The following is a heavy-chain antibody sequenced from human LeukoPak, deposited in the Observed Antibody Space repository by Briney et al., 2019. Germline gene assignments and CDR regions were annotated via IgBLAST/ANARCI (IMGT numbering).Heavy chain of an antibody. CDR2: VYYGGTT. CDR1: GGPISSPNHF. Sequence: SETLSLTCTVSGGPISSPNHFWGWVRQPPGKGLEWIGSVYYGGTTYSNPSLKSRVTMSADTSKNQFSLTLSSVTAADTAVYYCARLVAGTKDFQHWGQGTLVTVSS. V-gene: IGHV4-39*01. J-gene: IGHJ1*01. CDR3: ARLVAGTKDFQH. D-gene: IGHD6-19*01.